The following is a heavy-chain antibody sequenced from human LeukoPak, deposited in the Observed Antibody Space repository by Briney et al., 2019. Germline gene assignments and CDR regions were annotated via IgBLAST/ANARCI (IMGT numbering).Heavy chain of an antibody. V-gene: IGHV4-61*02. J-gene: IGHJ4*02. CDR2: VGRMYNREST. Sequence: SETLSLTCTVSGGSIGSGTYYWNWIRQPAGKGLEWIGRVGRMYNRESTNYNPSLKSPVTISLDTSKNQFSLKLSSVTAADTAVYYCASSSWLRDANFDSWGQGTLVTVSS. D-gene: IGHD2-2*01. CDR3: ASSSWLRDANFDS. CDR1: GGSIGSGTYY.